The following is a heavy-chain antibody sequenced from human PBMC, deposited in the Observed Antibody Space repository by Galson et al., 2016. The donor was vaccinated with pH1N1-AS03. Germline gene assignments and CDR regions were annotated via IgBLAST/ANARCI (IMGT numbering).Heavy chain of an antibody. CDR1: NYSINSGYY. CDR3: ARMSAANFDY. J-gene: IGHJ4*02. CDR2: IHHGGST. Sequence: VSNYSINSGYYWGWIRQPPGKGLEWIGSIHHGGSTYYTPSLKSRVSFSVDTSKNQFSLKLSSVTAADTAVYYCARMSAANFDYWGQGTLVTVSS. V-gene: IGHV4-38-2*01. D-gene: IGHD2-2*01.